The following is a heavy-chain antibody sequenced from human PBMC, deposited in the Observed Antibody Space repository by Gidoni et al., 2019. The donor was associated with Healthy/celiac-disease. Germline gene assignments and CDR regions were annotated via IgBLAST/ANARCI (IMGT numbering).Heavy chain of an antibody. CDR3: AKDRGSSGLLDY. J-gene: IGHJ4*02. CDR1: GFTFDDYA. V-gene: IGHV3-43D*03. Sequence: EVQLVESGGVVVQPGGSLRLSCAASGFTFDDYAMHWVRQAPGKGLEWVSLISWDGGSTYYADSVKGRFTISRDNSKNSLYLQMNSLRAEDTALYYCAKDRGSSGLLDYWGQGTLVTVSS. D-gene: IGHD3-22*01. CDR2: ISWDGGST.